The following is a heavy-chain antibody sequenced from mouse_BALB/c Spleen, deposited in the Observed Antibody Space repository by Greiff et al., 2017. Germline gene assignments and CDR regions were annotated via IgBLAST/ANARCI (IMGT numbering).Heavy chain of an antibody. CDR2: IYPGNGDT. Sequence: QVQLQQPGAELVKPGASVKMSCKASGYTFTSYNMHWVKQTPGQGLEWIGAIYPGNGDTSYNQKFKGKATLTADKSSSTAYMQLSSLTSEDSAVYYWARREGGFDYWGQGTTLTVSS. V-gene: IGHV1-12*01. CDR3: ARREGGFDY. CDR1: GYTFTSYN. J-gene: IGHJ2*01.